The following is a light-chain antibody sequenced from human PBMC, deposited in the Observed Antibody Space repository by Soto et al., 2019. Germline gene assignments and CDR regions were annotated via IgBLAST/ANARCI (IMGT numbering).Light chain of an antibody. Sequence: QLVLTQSPSASASLGASVKMTCTLGSGHSSSAIAWHQQQPDKGPRYLMKINSDGSHSKGDGIPDRFSGSRSGAERSLTISSLQSEDEADYYCQTWGTGIRVFGGGTKLTVL. CDR2: INSDGSH. V-gene: IGLV4-69*02. CDR1: SGHSSSA. J-gene: IGLJ3*02. CDR3: QTWGTGIRV.